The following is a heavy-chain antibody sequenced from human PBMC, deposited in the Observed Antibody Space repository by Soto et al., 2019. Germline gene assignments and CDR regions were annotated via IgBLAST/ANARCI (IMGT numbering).Heavy chain of an antibody. D-gene: IGHD6-13*01. Sequence: QVQLVQSGAEVTKPGASVKVSCKASGYTFTSCYIHWVRQAPGQGLEWMGVINPSGGSTSYAQKFQGRVTMTRDTSTSTVYMELSSLRSEDTAVYYCARALSSSWYYFDYWGQGTLVTVSS. CDR2: INPSGGST. CDR3: ARALSSSWYYFDY. V-gene: IGHV1-46*01. CDR1: GYTFTSCY. J-gene: IGHJ4*02.